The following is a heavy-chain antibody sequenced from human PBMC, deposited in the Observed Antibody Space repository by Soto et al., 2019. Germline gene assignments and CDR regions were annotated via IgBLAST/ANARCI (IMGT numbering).Heavy chain of an antibody. Sequence: ASVKVSCKASGYTFTGYYMHWVRQAPGQGLEWMGWINPNSGGTNYAQKFQGWVTMTRDTSISTAYMELSRLRSDDTAVYYCARETLPRYYYDSSGHFAFDIWGQGTMVTVSS. V-gene: IGHV1-2*04. CDR2: INPNSGGT. CDR3: ARETLPRYYYDSSGHFAFDI. D-gene: IGHD3-22*01. CDR1: GYTFTGYY. J-gene: IGHJ3*02.